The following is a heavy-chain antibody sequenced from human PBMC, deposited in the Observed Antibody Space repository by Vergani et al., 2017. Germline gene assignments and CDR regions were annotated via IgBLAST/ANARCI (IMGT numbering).Heavy chain of an antibody. J-gene: IGHJ6*03. CDR2: IKSKTEGGTT. V-gene: IGHV3-15*01. D-gene: IGHD3-3*01. CDR1: GFTFSNAW. Sequence: EVQLVESGGGLVKPGGSLRLSCAASGFTFSNAWMSWVRQAPGKGLEWVGRIKSKTEGGTTDYAAPVKGRFTISRDDSKNTLYLQMNSLKTEDTAVYYCTTLSGYDDFGSGPRLPPNYYYYMEVWGKGTTVTGSS. CDR3: TTLSGYDDFGSGPRLPPNYYYYMEV.